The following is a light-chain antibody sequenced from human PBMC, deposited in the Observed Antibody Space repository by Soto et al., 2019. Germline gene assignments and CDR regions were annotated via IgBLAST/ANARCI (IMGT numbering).Light chain of an antibody. V-gene: IGKV1-39*01. Sequence: DIQMTQSPSSLSASVGDTVTITCRASQSISVHLNWYQQKPGKVPKLLIYAASYSQSGVPSRFSGSVSETDFALTISSLQSEDFATYYCQQSYITPYTFGQGTKLEIK. CDR2: AAS. CDR3: QQSYITPYT. J-gene: IGKJ2*01. CDR1: QSISVH.